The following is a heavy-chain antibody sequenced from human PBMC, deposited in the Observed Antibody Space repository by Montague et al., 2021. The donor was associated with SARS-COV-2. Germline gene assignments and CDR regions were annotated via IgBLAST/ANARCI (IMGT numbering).Heavy chain of an antibody. D-gene: IGHD5-12*01. CDR1: GGSMINNY. Sequence: SETLSLTCSVSGGSMINNYWSWIRQPPGKGLKWMGYIYYTGSTDXNPSLESRATLSIDTSKNEFSLKPTSVTAADTAVYYCARGGGRLQYSYYYGMDVWGQGTTVTVSS. V-gene: IGHV4-59*01. CDR2: IYYTGST. CDR3: ARGGGRLQYSYYYGMDV. J-gene: IGHJ6*02.